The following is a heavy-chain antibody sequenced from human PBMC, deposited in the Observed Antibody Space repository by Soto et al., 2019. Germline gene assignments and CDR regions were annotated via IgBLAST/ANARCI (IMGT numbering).Heavy chain of an antibody. J-gene: IGHJ3*02. CDR2: IIPIFGTA. Sequence: SVKVSCKASGGTFSSYAISWVRQAPGQGLEWMGGIIPIFGTANYAQKFQGRVTITADESTSTAYMELSSLRSEDTAVYYCARAGLPQQFSGGSCSGGAFDIWGQGXILTVSS. CDR1: GGTFSSYA. V-gene: IGHV1-69*13. D-gene: IGHD2-15*01. CDR3: ARAGLPQQFSGGSCSGGAFDI.